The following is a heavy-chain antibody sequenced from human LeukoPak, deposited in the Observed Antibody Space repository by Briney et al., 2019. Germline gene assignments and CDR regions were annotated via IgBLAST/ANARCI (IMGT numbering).Heavy chain of an antibody. CDR2: IIPILGIA. J-gene: IGHJ3*02. CDR1: GYPFTGYY. D-gene: IGHD3-22*01. CDR3: ARVTDSSGSRGAFDI. Sequence: SVKVSCKASGYPFTGYYLHWVRRAPGQGLEWMGWIIPILGIANYAQKFQGRVTITADKSTSTAYMELSSLRSEDTAVYYCARVTDSSGSRGAFDIWGQGTMVTVSS. V-gene: IGHV1-69*10.